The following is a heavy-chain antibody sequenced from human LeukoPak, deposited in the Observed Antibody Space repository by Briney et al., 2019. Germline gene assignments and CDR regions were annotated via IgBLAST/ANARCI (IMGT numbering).Heavy chain of an antibody. V-gene: IGHV3-23*01. D-gene: IGHD5-24*01. CDR2: LSGSGGST. CDR3: AKSGYNRFDY. CDR1: GFTFSSYG. J-gene: IGHJ4*02. Sequence: QPGGSLRLSCAASGFTFSSYGMSWVRQAPGKGLEWVSSLSGSGGSTYYADSVKGRFTISRDNSKNTLYLQMNSLRAEDTAVYYCAKSGYNRFDYWGQGTLVTVSS.